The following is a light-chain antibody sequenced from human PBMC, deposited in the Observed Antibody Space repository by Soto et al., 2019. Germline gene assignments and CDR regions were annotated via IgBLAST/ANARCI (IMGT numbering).Light chain of an antibody. J-gene: IGLJ2*01. CDR2: EVT. CDR3: SSYGGDNNWGV. V-gene: IGLV2-8*01. CDR1: SSDVGGYNF. Sequence: QSVLTQPPSASGSPGQSVTISCTGTSSDVGGYNFVSWYQQQSGKTPKLIIYEVTKRPSGVPDRFSGSKSGNTASLTVSGLQAEDEADYYCSSYGGDNNWGVFGGETNMTVL.